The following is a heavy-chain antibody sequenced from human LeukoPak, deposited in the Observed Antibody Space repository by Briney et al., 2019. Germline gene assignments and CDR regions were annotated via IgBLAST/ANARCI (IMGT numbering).Heavy chain of an antibody. D-gene: IGHD3-10*01. CDR1: GYTFTDYY. CDR2: INPKSHGT. Sequence: SVKVSCKASGYTFTDYYSHWVRQAPGDGLEWMGWINPKSHGTKYEQKFQGRVTMTRDTSISTAYMELSRLRADDTAVYYCARGRLRGPDAFDIWGQGTMVTVSS. V-gene: IGHV1-2*02. CDR3: ARGRLRGPDAFDI. J-gene: IGHJ3*02.